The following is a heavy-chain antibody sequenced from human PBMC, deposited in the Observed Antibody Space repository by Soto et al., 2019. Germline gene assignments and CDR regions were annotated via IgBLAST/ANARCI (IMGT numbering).Heavy chain of an antibody. V-gene: IGHV3-30*18. Sequence: GGSLRLSCAASGFAFSSFGMHWVRQAPGKGLEWVAVISYDGDYKYYADSVRGRFTISRDNSRDTLYLQMSGLRAEDTAVYYCANRHSYGPPWGYWGQGTLVTVSS. J-gene: IGHJ4*02. CDR3: ANRHSYGPPWGY. D-gene: IGHD3-16*01. CDR2: ISYDGDYK. CDR1: GFAFSSFG.